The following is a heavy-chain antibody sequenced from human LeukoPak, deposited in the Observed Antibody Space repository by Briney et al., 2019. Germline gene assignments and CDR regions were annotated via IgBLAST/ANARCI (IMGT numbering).Heavy chain of an antibody. CDR3: ATIAGSSSY. Sequence: SETLSLTCTVSGGSFSAYYWTWFRQPPGKELEWIGYIYYTGSTNCNPSLKSRVTISVDTSNYQFSLKLSSVTAADTAVYYCATIAGSSSYWGQGTLVTVSS. CDR1: GGSFSAYY. J-gene: IGHJ4*02. D-gene: IGHD6-6*01. V-gene: IGHV4-59*08. CDR2: IYYTGST.